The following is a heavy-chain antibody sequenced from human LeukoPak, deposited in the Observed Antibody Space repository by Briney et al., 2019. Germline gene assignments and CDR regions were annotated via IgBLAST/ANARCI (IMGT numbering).Heavy chain of an antibody. V-gene: IGHV3-30*02. J-gene: IGHJ4*02. CDR2: IRYDGSNK. CDR3: AKDGMATKLFDY. Sequence: GGSLRLSCAASGFTFSSYGMHWVRQAPGKGLEWVAFIRYDGSNKYYADSVKGRFTISRDNSKNTPYLQMNSLRAEDTAVYYCAKDGMATKLFDYWGQGTLVTVSS. D-gene: IGHD5-24*01. CDR1: GFTFSSYG.